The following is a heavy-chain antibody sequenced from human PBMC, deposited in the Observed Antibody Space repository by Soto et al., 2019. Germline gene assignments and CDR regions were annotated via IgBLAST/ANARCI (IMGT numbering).Heavy chain of an antibody. CDR1: GDTFTDYY. Sequence: QVQLVQSGAEVKKPGASVKVSCKASGDTFTDYYIHWVRQAPGQGLEWMGTVNPSGGHTTYAQHFLGRMTMTRDTSTSTLYMELASLTSEDTAIYFCARGGHVVVVTAALDYWGQGTQSPSPQ. V-gene: IGHV1-46*01. D-gene: IGHD2-21*02. CDR3: ARGGHVVVVTAALDY. J-gene: IGHJ4*02. CDR2: VNPSGGHT.